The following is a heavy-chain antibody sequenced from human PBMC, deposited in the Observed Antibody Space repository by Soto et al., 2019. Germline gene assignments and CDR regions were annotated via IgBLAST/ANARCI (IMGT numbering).Heavy chain of an antibody. V-gene: IGHV3-30-3*01. Sequence: QVQLVESGGGVVQPGRSLRLSCAASGFTFSSYAMHWVRQAPGKGLEWVAVISYDGSNKYYADSVKGRFTISRDNSKNTLYLQMNSLRAEDTAVYYCASNDYGDYVLGYWGQGTLVTVSS. CDR2: ISYDGSNK. CDR1: GFTFSSYA. J-gene: IGHJ4*02. CDR3: ASNDYGDYVLGY. D-gene: IGHD4-17*01.